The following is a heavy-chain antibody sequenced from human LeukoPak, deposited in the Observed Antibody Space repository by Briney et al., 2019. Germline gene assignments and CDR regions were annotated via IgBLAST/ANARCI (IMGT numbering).Heavy chain of an antibody. Sequence: GGSLRLSCAASGFTFSSYGMHWVRQAPGKGLEWVAVISYDGSNKYYADSVKGRFTISRDNSKNTLHLQMNSLRAEDTAVYYCAKDYCGGDCYKDGGGDYWGQGILVTVSS. CDR3: AKDYCGGDCYKDGGGDY. V-gene: IGHV3-30*18. J-gene: IGHJ4*02. D-gene: IGHD2-21*02. CDR2: ISYDGSNK. CDR1: GFTFSSYG.